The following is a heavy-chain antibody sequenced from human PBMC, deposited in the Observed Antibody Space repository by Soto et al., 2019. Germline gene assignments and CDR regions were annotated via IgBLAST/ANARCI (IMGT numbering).Heavy chain of an antibody. CDR1: GYTFTDYW. CDR3: ARSASGTYSQGYNFYVVEV. V-gene: IGHV5-51*01. CDR2: IYPGDSKT. D-gene: IGHD3-10*01. J-gene: IGHJ6*02. Sequence: GESLKISCRGSGYTFTDYWIVWVRQMPGKGLEWMGVIYPGDSKTKYSPSFQGQVTLSADKSITTAYLQWSSLKASDTAVYYCARSASGTYSQGYNFYVVEVWGPGTTVTVSS.